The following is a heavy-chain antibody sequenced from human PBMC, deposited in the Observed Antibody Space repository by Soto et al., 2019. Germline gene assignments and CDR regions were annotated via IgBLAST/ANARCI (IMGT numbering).Heavy chain of an antibody. CDR2: ISDSGGST. CDR3: AKAATITTLYNLDF. V-gene: IGHV3-23*01. Sequence: EVQLLESGGGLVQPGGSLRLSCAASGFTFSSFGMNWVRQAPGKGLEWVSLISDSGGSTYHADSVRGRFTISRDNSKNTLYQQMNSLRAEDTAVYYCAKAATITTLYNLDFWGQGTLVTVSS. CDR1: GFTFSSFG. J-gene: IGHJ4*02. D-gene: IGHD4-4*01.